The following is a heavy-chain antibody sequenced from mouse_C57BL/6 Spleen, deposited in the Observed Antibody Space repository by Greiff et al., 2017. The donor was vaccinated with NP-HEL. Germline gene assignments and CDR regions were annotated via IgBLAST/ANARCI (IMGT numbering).Heavy chain of an antibody. CDR3: ARGAGRYYFDY. J-gene: IGHJ2*01. CDR2: IDPSDSYT. Sequence: QVQLQQPGAELVMPGASVKLSCKASGYTFTSYWMHWVKQRPGQGLEWIGEIDPSDSYTNYNQKFKGKSTLTVDKSSSPAYMQLSSLTSEDSAVYYCARGAGRYYFDYWGQGTTLTVSS. V-gene: IGHV1-69*01. CDR1: GYTFTSYW.